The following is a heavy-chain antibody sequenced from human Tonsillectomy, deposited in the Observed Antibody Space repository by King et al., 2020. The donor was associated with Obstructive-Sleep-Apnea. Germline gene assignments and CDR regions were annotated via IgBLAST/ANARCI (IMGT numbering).Heavy chain of an antibody. Sequence: QLVQSGAEVKKPGSSVTVSCKASGGTVTTDTISWVRQAPGQGLEWMGGIIPMSGTSHYAQKCQGRVTITADASTNIVFMQLNSLRSEDTAVYYCARDLTGMDYWGQGTLVTVSS. CDR1: GGTVTTDT. V-gene: IGHV1-69*12. CDR2: IIPMSGTS. J-gene: IGHJ4*02. CDR3: ARDLTGMDY. D-gene: IGHD3-9*01.